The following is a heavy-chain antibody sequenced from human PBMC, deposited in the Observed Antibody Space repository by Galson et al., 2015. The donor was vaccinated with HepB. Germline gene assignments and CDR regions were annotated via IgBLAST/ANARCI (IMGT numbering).Heavy chain of an antibody. D-gene: IGHD1-26*01. V-gene: IGHV2-70*01. CDR2: IYWDDDK. CDR3: ARIACMYSGSSPGDY. Sequence: PALVKPTQTLTLTCTFSGFSLSTSGVGVGWIRQPPGKAPEWLALIYWDDDKYYSTSLKTRLTISKDTSKNQVVLTMTNMDPVDTATYYCARIACMYSGSSPGDYWGQGTLVTVSS. CDR1: GFSLSTSGVG. J-gene: IGHJ4*02.